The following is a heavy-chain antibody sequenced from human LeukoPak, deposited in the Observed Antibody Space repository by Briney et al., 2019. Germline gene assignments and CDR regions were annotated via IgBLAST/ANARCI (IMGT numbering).Heavy chain of an antibody. J-gene: IGHJ3*02. Sequence: PGGSLRLSCAASGFTFSSYGMHWVRQAPGKGLEWVAVIWYDGSNKYYADSVKGRFTISRDNSKNTLYLQMNSLRAEDTAVYYCARHQEWELLFGGAFDIWGQGTMVTVSS. CDR1: GFTFSSYG. V-gene: IGHV3-33*01. CDR2: IWYDGSNK. D-gene: IGHD1-26*01. CDR3: ARHQEWELLFGGAFDI.